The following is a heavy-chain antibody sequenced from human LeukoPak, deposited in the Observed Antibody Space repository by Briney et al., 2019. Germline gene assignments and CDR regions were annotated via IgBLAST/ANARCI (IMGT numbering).Heavy chain of an antibody. CDR1: GFTFSSYS. CDR3: ARDGGYYDFWSGHYTNWFDP. Sequence: NPGGSLRLSCAASGFTFSSYSMNWVRQAPGKGLEWVSSISSSSSYIYYADSVKGRFTISRDNAKNSLYLQMNSLRAEDTAVYYCARDGGYYDFWSGHYTNWFDPWGQGTLVTVSS. CDR2: ISSSSSYI. J-gene: IGHJ5*02. V-gene: IGHV3-21*01. D-gene: IGHD3-3*01.